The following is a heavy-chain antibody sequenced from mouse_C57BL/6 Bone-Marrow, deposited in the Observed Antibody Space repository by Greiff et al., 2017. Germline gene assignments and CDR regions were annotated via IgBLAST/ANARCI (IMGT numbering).Heavy chain of an antibody. CDR3: ARRGLGKYWYFDV. J-gene: IGHJ1*03. D-gene: IGHD4-1*01. Sequence: QVQLQQPGAELVKPGASVKMSCKASGYTFTSYWITWVKQRPGQGLEWIGDISPGSGSTNYNEKFKSKATLTVDTSSSKAYMQLSSLTSEDSAVYYCARRGLGKYWYFDVWGTGTTVTVSS. CDR1: GYTFTSYW. V-gene: IGHV1-55*01. CDR2: ISPGSGST.